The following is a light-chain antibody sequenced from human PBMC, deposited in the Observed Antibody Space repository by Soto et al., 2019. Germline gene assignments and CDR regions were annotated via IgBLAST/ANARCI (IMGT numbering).Light chain of an antibody. V-gene: IGKV1-5*03. CDR1: QSISSW. Sequence: DIQMTQSPSTLSTSIGDRVTITCRASQSISSWLAWYQQKPGKAPNLLIYKASSLQRGVPSRFSGSESGTEFTLTISSLQPDDFATYSCQQYDTYPYTFGQGTKLEI. CDR2: KAS. CDR3: QQYDTYPYT. J-gene: IGKJ2*01.